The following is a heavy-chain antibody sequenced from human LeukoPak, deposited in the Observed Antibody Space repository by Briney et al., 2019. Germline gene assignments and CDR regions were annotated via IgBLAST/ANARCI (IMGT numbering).Heavy chain of an antibody. Sequence: GGSLRLSCAASGFTFSSYSMNWVRQAPGKGLEWVSSISSSSSYIYYADSVKGRFTISRDNAKNSLYLQMNSLRAEDTAVYYCAKDRGIVVVTAFDYWGQGTLVTVSS. CDR3: AKDRGIVVVTAFDY. CDR2: ISSSSSYI. CDR1: GFTFSSYS. V-gene: IGHV3-21*01. J-gene: IGHJ4*02. D-gene: IGHD2-21*02.